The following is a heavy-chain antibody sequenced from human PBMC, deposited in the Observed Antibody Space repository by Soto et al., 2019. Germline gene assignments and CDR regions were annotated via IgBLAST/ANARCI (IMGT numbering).Heavy chain of an antibody. V-gene: IGHV1-69*13. J-gene: IGHJ4*02. CDR1: GGTFSSYA. Sequence: ASVKVSCKASGGTFSSYAISWLRQAPGQGLEWMGGIIPIFGTANYAQKFHGRVTITADESTSTAYMELSSLRSEDTAVYYCAIKSWGSAYFDYWGQGTLVTVSS. CDR3: AIKSWGSAYFDY. D-gene: IGHD3-10*01. CDR2: IIPIFGTA.